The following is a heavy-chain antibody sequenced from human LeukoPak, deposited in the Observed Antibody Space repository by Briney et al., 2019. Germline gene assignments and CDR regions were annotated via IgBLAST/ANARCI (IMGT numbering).Heavy chain of an antibody. CDR3: AREDDYGDYGGGSWFDP. J-gene: IGHJ5*02. D-gene: IGHD4-17*01. Sequence: ASVKVSCKASGYTFTSYGISWVRQAPGQGLEWMGWISAYNGNTNYAQKLQGRVTMTTDTSTSTAYMELRSLRSDDTAVYYCAREDDYGDYGGGSWFDPWGQGTLVTVSS. V-gene: IGHV1-18*01. CDR2: ISAYNGNT. CDR1: GYTFTSYG.